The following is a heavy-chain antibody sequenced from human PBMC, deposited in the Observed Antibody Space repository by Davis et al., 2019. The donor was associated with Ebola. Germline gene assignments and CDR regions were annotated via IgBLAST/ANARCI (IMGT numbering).Heavy chain of an antibody. J-gene: IGHJ6*02. CDR1: GFTFDDYA. V-gene: IGHV3-43*02. CDR2: ISGDGGST. D-gene: IGHD2-21*01. CDR3: AKDRGLVDPTSLYYYYYGMDV. Sequence: PGGSLRLSCAASGFTFDDYAMHWVRQAPGKGLEWVSLISGDGGSTYYADSVKGRFTISRDNSKNSLYLQMNSLRTEDTALYYCAKDRGLVDPTSLYYYYYGMDVWGQGTTVTVSS.